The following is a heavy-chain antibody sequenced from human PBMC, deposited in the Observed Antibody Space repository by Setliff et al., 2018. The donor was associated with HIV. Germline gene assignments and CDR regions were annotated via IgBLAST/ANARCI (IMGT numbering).Heavy chain of an antibody. CDR3: ARDPLNGDLAFDI. CDR2: ISFDGTNK. J-gene: IGHJ3*02. D-gene: IGHD7-27*01. V-gene: IGHV3-30*03. CDR1: GFTFSSYG. Sequence: PGGSLRLSCAASGFTFSSYGMHWVRQAPGRGLESVAVISFDGTNKDYADSVRGRFTISRDNSKDTLYLEMNSLRPEDTALYYCARDPLNGDLAFDIWGPGTKVTVSS.